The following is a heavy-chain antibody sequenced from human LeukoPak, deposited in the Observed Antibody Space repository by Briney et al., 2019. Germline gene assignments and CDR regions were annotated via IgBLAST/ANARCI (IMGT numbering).Heavy chain of an antibody. CDR3: ARDLNQYNGRFGGFGHDF. V-gene: IGHV1-18*01. CDR1: GYTFINYG. CDR2: ISAYNGNT. D-gene: IGHD3-10*01. J-gene: IGHJ4*02. Sequence: ASVKVSCKASGYTFINYGINWVRQAPGQGLEWMGWISAYNGNTNYAQSLQGRVTMTTDTSTSTVYMEMRSLTSDDTAVYYCARDLNQYNGRFGGFGHDFWGQGTLVTVSS.